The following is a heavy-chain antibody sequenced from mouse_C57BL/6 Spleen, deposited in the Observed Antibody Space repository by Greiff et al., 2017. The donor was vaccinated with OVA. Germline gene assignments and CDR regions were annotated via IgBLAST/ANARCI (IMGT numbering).Heavy chain of an antibody. V-gene: IGHV1-42*01. D-gene: IGHD1-1*01. CDR1: GYSFTGYY. J-gene: IGHJ4*01. CDR3: ARSYYYGSSFYAMDY. Sequence: EVQLQQSGPELVKPGASVKISCKASGYSFTGYYMNWVKQSPEKSLEWIGAINPSTGGTTYNQKFKAKATLTVDKSSSTAYMQLKSLTSEDSAVYYCARSYYYGSSFYAMDYWGQGTSVTVSA. CDR2: INPSTGGT.